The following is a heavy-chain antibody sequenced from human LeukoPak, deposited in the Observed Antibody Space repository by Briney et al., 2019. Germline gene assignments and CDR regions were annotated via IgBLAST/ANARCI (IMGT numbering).Heavy chain of an antibody. Sequence: GGSLRLSCAASGFTLSSYSMNWVRQAPGKGLEWVSYITSSSSAIYYADSVKGRFTISRDNAKNSLYLQMNSLRAEDTAVYYCARVWYSAFDYWGQGMLVTVSS. D-gene: IGHD2-21*01. CDR2: ITSSSSAI. CDR1: GFTLSSYS. J-gene: IGHJ4*02. V-gene: IGHV3-48*01. CDR3: ARVWYSAFDY.